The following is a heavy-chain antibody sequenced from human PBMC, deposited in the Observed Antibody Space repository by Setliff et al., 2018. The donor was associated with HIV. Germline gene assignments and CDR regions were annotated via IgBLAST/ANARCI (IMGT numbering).Heavy chain of an antibody. CDR2: IYATGST. J-gene: IGHJ6*03. V-gene: IGHV4-61*09. D-gene: IGHD3-9*01. CDR1: GGSISSGTYY. CDR3: ARVRTGSYFQRLDYYYMDV. Sequence: PSETLSLTCTVSGGSISSGTYYWTWIRQPAGKGLEWIGHIYATGSTNYNPSLKIRVTMSVDTSKNQFSLKLSSVTAADTAVYFCARVRTGSYFQRLDYYYMDVWGKGTTVTVSS.